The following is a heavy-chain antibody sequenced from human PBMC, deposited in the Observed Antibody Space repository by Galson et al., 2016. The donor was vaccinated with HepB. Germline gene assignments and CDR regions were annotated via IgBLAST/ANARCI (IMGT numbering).Heavy chain of an antibody. CDR2: INSDGSGT. D-gene: IGHD3-10*01. V-gene: IGHV3-74*01. CDR3: AKAYGSGSSFYYYYGMDV. CDR1: GFTFSSYW. Sequence: SLRLSCAASGFTFSSYWMHWVRQAPGKGLVWVSRINSDGSGTSYADSVKGRFTISRDNAKNTLYLQMNSLRAEDTAVYYCAKAYGSGSSFYYYYGMDVWGQGTTVTVSS. J-gene: IGHJ6*02.